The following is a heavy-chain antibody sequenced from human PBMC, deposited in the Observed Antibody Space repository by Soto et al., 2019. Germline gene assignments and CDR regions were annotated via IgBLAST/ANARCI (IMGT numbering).Heavy chain of an antibody. V-gene: IGHV1-8*01. CDR1: GYTFTTYD. CDR3: ARQRELSNYNDGMNN. J-gene: IGHJ6*02. D-gene: IGHD3-16*02. CDR2: MIPNSGNK. Sequence: QVQLVKSGAEVEKPGASVKVSCKASGYTFTTYDINWVRQATGQGLEWMGWMIPNSGNKGYAQKFTRRGTMPSDTSIRTPYMELSNQISHDTAVYDYARQRELSNYNDGMNNWGQGTTDTVFS.